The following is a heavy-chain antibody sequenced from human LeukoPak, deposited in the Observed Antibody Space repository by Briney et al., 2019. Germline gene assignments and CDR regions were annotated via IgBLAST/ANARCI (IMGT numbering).Heavy chain of an antibody. CDR1: GFTFSSYA. D-gene: IGHD1-14*01. CDR2: ISYDGSNK. J-gene: IGHJ4*02. V-gene: IGHV3-30-3*01. CDR3: ARALEPRSPFDY. Sequence: PGGSLRLSCAASGFTFSSYAMHWVRQAPGKGLEWVAVISYDGSNKYYADSVKGRFTISRDNSKNTLYLQMNSLRAEDTAVYYCARALEPRSPFDYWGQGTPVTVSS.